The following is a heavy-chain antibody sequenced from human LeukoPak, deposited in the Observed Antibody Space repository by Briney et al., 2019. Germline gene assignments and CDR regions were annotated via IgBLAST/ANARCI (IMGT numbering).Heavy chain of an antibody. V-gene: IGHV1-69*05. CDR2: IIPIFGTA. Sequence: SVKVSCKASGGTFSSYAISWVRQAPGQGLEWMGRIIPIFGTANYAQKFQGRVTITTDESTSTAHMELSSLRSEDTAVYYCARGIAVAGFDYWGQGTLVTVSS. CDR1: GGTFSSYA. D-gene: IGHD6-19*01. J-gene: IGHJ4*02. CDR3: ARGIAVAGFDY.